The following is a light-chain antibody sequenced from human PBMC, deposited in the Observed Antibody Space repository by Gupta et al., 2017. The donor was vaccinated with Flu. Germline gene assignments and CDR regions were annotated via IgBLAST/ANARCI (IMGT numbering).Light chain of an antibody. CDR2: ANN. J-gene: IGLJ3*02. CDR3: AAWDDSLTGWV. Sequence: QSPLTPPPSASRTPGQRVTISCSRNSSNIGSNPVNWHQQLPGTAPKLLIYANNARPSGVPDRFSGSKSGTSASLAIRGLQSEDEADYYCAAWDDSLTGWVFGGGTKVTVL. CDR1: SSNIGSNP. V-gene: IGLV1-44*01.